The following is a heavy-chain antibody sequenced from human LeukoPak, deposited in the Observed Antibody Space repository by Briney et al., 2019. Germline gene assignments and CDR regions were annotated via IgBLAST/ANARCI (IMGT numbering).Heavy chain of an antibody. CDR1: GGSFSGYY. D-gene: IGHD1-26*01. CDR3: ARRGYRGSYYG. J-gene: IGHJ4*02. CDR2: INHSGST. Sequence: KPSETLSLTCAVYGGSFSGYYWSWIRQPPGKGLEWIGEINHSGSTNYNPSLKSRVTISVDTSKNQFSLKLSSVTAADTAVYYCARRGYRGSYYGWGQGTLVTVSS. V-gene: IGHV4-34*01.